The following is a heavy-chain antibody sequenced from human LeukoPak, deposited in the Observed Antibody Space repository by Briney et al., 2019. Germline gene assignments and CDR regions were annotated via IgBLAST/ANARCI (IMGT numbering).Heavy chain of an antibody. Sequence: GGSLRLSCAASGLIYSVYDMHWVRQATGKGLECLSAFGRAGDTYYSGSVKGRFTISRDNAKNSLYLQMNSLRAEDTAVYYCARSGYSSGWSNYYYYGMDVWGQGTTVTVSS. J-gene: IGHJ6*02. CDR2: FGRAGDT. V-gene: IGHV3-13*04. CDR1: GLIYSVYD. CDR3: ARSGYSSGWSNYYYYGMDV. D-gene: IGHD6-19*01.